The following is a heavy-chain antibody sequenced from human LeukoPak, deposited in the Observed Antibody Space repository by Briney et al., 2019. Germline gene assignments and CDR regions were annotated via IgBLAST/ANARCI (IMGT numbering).Heavy chain of an antibody. Sequence: GGSLRLSCTASGFTFNYAWMSWVRQVPGKGLEWVGQTVSEIDGGTTDYAAPVKGRFTISRDDSKSTLYLQMNSLKIEDTAVYYCTTDEDWNYARKDVWGQGATVIVSS. V-gene: IGHV3-15*04. J-gene: IGHJ6*02. CDR2: TVSEIDGGTT. CDR3: TTDEDWNYARKDV. D-gene: IGHD1-7*01. CDR1: GFTFNYAW.